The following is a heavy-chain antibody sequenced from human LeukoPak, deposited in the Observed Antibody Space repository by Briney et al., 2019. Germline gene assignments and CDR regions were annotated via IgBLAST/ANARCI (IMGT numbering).Heavy chain of an antibody. CDR2: ISGSGGST. Sequence: GGSLRLSCAASGFTFSSYAMSWVRQAPGKGLERVSAISGSGGSTYYADSVKGRFTISRDNSKNTLYLQMNSLRAEDTAVYYCAKVSTSCLCFDYWGQGTLVTVSS. CDR1: GFTFSSYA. V-gene: IGHV3-23*01. CDR3: AKVSTSCLCFDY. D-gene: IGHD2-2*01. J-gene: IGHJ4*02.